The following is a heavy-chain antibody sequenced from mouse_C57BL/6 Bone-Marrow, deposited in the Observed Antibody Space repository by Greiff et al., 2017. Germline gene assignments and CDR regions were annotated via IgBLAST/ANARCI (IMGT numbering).Heavy chain of an antibody. CDR2: INPNSGGT. CDR1: GYTFTSYW. CDR3: ARSSYGSSDY. Sequence: QVQLKQPGAELVKPGASVKLSCKASGYTFTSYWMHWVKQRPGRGLEWIGRINPNSGGTKYNEKFKSKATLTVDKPSSTAYMQLSSLTSEDSAVYYCARSSYGSSDYWGQGTTLTVSS. V-gene: IGHV1-72*01. J-gene: IGHJ2*01. D-gene: IGHD1-1*01.